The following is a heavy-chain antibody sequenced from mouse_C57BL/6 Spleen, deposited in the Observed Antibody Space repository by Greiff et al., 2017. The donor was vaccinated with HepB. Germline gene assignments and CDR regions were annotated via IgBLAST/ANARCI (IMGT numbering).Heavy chain of an antibody. J-gene: IGHJ1*03. CDR2: INPNNGGT. V-gene: IGHV1-18*01. CDR1: GYTFTDYN. Sequence: EVQLQQSGPELVKPGASVKIPCKASGYTFTDYNMDWVKQSHGKSLEWIGDINPNNGGTIYNQKFKGKATLTVDKSSSTAYMELRSLTSEDTAVYYCARWYSDGSSLWYFDVWGTGTTVTVSS. CDR3: ARWYSDGSSLWYFDV. D-gene: IGHD1-1*01.